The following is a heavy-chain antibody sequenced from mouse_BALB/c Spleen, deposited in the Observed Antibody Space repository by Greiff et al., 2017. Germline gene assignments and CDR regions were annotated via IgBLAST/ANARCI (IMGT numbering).Heavy chain of an antibody. CDR3: ARVAPYYYGSSYYAMDY. CDR1: GFTFTDYY. CDR2: IRNKANGYTT. Sequence: EVNVVESGGGLVQPGGSLRLSCATSGFTFTDYYMSWVRQPPGKALEWLGFIRNKANGYTTEYSASVKGRFTISRDNSQSILYLQMNTLRAEDSATYYCARVAPYYYGSSYYAMDYWGQGTSVTVSS. J-gene: IGHJ4*01. V-gene: IGHV7-3*02. D-gene: IGHD1-1*01.